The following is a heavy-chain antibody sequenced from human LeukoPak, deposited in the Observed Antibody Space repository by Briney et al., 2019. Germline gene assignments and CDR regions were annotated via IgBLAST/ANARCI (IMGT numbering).Heavy chain of an antibody. Sequence: ASVKVSCKASGYTFTSYYMHWVRQAPGQGLEWMGIINPSGGSTSYAQKFQGRVTMTRDTSTSTVYMELSSLRSEDTAVYYRARGAVGGNSAYYYYMDVWGKGTTVTVSS. J-gene: IGHJ6*03. CDR1: GYTFTSYY. V-gene: IGHV1-46*03. CDR3: ARGAVGGNSAYYYYMDV. D-gene: IGHD4-23*01. CDR2: INPSGGST.